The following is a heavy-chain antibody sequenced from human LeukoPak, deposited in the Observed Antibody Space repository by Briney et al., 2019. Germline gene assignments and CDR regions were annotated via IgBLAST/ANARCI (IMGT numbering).Heavy chain of an antibody. CDR2: ICPGDSDT. CDR3: ARPDCSGDCP. J-gene: IGHJ5*02. V-gene: IGHV5-51*01. Sequence: PGESLKISCKGSGYRFTNYWIGWVRQMPGKGLEWMGIICPGDSDTRYSPSFQGQVTLSADKSISTAYLQWSSLKASDTAMYYCARPDCSGDCPWGQGTLVTVSS. CDR1: GYRFTNYW. D-gene: IGHD2-21*02.